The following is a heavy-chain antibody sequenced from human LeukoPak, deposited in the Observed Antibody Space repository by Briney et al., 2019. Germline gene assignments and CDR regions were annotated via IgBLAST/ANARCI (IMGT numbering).Heavy chain of an antibody. V-gene: IGHV4-59*01. Sequence: SETLSLTCTVSGGSISSYYWSWIRQPPGKGLEWIGYIYYSGSTNYIPSLKSRVTISVDTSKNQFSLKLSSVTAADTAVYYCARDAVAGYNDYWGQGTLVTVSS. J-gene: IGHJ4*02. CDR2: IYYSGST. CDR3: ARDAVAGYNDY. CDR1: GGSISSYY. D-gene: IGHD6-19*01.